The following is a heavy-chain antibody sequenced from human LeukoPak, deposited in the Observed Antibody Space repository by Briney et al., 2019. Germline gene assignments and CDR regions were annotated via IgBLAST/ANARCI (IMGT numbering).Heavy chain of an antibody. CDR3: ARGSWNYGYYYYMDV. Sequence: GGSLRLSCAASGLTFSDAWMSWVRQAPGKGLEWVSYISRSSSTIYYADSVKGRFTISRDNAKNLLYLQMNSLRAEDTAVYFCARGSWNYGYYYYMDVWAKGTTVTVSS. J-gene: IGHJ6*03. D-gene: IGHD1-7*01. CDR2: ISRSSSTI. V-gene: IGHV3-48*01. CDR1: GLTFSDAW.